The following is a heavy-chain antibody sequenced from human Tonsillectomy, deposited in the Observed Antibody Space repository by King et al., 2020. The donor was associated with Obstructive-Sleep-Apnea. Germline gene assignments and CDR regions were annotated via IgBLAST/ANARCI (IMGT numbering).Heavy chain of an antibody. CDR2: NYYSGST. CDR1: GGSIISSSYY. J-gene: IGHJ6*02. Sequence: QLQESGPGLVKPSETLSLTCTVSGGSIISSSYYWGWICQPPGKGLEWIGSNYYSGSTYYNPAPKIRVTISVYTSKHQFSLRLSSVTAADTAVYYCATIAARPYGLDVWGQGTTVTVSS. D-gene: IGHD6-6*01. V-gene: IGHV4-39*07. CDR3: ATIAARPYGLDV.